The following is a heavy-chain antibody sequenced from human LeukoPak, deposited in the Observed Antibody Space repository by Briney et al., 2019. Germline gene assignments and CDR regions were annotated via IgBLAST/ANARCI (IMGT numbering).Heavy chain of an antibody. CDR2: MKPNSGNT. CDR3: ARVSVPAANDY. D-gene: IGHD2-2*01. J-gene: IGHJ4*02. V-gene: IGHV1-8*01. Sequence: GYMKPNSGNTGYAQKFQGRVTMTRDTSISTAYMELSSLRSEDTAVYYCARVSVPAANDYWGQGTLVTVSS.